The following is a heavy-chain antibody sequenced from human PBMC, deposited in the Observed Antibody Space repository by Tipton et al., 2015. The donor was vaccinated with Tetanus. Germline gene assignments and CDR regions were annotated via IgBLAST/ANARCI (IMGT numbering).Heavy chain of an antibody. J-gene: IGHJ4*02. V-gene: IGHV5-51*01. CDR2: IYPGDSGS. CDR1: GYNFATSW. CDR3: ARPRGSSTNCYDY. D-gene: IGHD2-2*01. Sequence: QSGPEVKKPGESLKISCTASGYNFATSWIAWVRQMPGKGLEWVGIIYPGDSGSTSGPSFQGQVTMSVDKSIDTAYLQWSSLKASDTAICYCARPRGSSTNCYDYWGQGTLVTVSS.